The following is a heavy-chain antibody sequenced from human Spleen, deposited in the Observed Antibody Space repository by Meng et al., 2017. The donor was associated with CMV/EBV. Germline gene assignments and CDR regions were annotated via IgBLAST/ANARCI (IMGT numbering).Heavy chain of an antibody. Sequence: GESLKISCRGSGYIFTKYWIGWVRQMPGKGLEWMGIINPGGSDTRYSPSFQGQVTMSADKSISTAYLQWRSLKASDTAIYYCARPRGITKVYDVFDMWGQGTMVTVSS. CDR1: GYIFTKYW. CDR2: INPGGSDT. D-gene: IGHD3-10*01. V-gene: IGHV5-51*01. J-gene: IGHJ3*02. CDR3: ARPRGITKVYDVFDM.